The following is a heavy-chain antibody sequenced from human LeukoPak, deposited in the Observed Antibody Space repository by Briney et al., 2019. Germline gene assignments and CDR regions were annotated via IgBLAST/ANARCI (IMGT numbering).Heavy chain of an antibody. J-gene: IGHJ5*02. V-gene: IGHV3-21*05. CDR2: ISETSSFM. Sequence: GGSLRLSCAASGLTFSSYSMNWVRQAPGKGLEWISYISETSSFMYYADSVKGRFTISRDNAKNSLYLQMNSLRAEDTALCYCARDRRSSTSFGLYNWFDPWGQGTLVTVSS. D-gene: IGHD2-2*01. CDR3: ARDRRSSTSFGLYNWFDP. CDR1: GLTFSSYS.